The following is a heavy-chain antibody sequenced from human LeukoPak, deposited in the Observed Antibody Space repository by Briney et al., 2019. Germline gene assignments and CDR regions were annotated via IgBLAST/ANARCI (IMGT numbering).Heavy chain of an antibody. CDR1: GYTFTSYG. CDR3: AREVQAVAGTSGWFDP. D-gene: IGHD6-19*01. J-gene: IGHJ5*02. Sequence: ASVKVSCKASGYTFTSYGISWVRQAPGQGLEWMGWISAYNGNTNYARKLQGRVTMTTDTSTSTAYMELRSLRSDDTAVYYCAREVQAVAGTSGWFDPWGQGTLVTVSS. CDR2: ISAYNGNT. V-gene: IGHV1-18*01.